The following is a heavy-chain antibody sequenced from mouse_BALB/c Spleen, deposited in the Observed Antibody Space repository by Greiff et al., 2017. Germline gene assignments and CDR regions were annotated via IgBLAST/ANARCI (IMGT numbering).Heavy chain of an antibody. CDR3: ARLDDGYYGGVYAMDY. J-gene: IGHJ4*01. CDR1: GFDFSRYW. D-gene: IGHD2-3*01. CDR2: INPDSSTI. V-gene: IGHV4-1*02. Sequence: EVKLLESGGGLVQPGGSLKLSCAASGFDFSRYWMSWVRQAPGKGLEWIGEINPDSSTINYTPSLKDKFIISRDNAKNTLYLQMSKVRSEDTALYYCARLDDGYYGGVYAMDYWGQGTSVTVSS.